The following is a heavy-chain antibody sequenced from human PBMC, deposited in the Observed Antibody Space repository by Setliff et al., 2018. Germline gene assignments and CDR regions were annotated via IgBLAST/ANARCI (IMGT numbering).Heavy chain of an antibody. D-gene: IGHD2-8*02. V-gene: IGHV4-30-2*01. CDR1: GGSISSGDYS. CDR2: IYHSGGT. J-gene: IGHJ4*02. Sequence: SETLSLTCAVSGGSISSGDYSWSWIRQPPGKGLEWIGYIYHSGGTYYNPSLKSRVTMSVDRSKNQFSLKLSSVTAADTALYYCTVYNTGSSKDHYWGQGTPVTVSS. CDR3: TVYNTGSSKDHY.